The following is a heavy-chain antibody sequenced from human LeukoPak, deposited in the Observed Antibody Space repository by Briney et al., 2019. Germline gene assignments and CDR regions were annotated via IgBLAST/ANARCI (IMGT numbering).Heavy chain of an antibody. CDR2: IIPIFGTA. Sequence: GASVKVSCKASGGTFSSYAISWVRQAPGQGLEWMGGIIPIFGTANYAQKFQGRVTITADKSTSTAYMELSSLRSEDTAVYYCARGWEMASKAPFDYWGQGTLVTVSS. V-gene: IGHV1-69*06. CDR3: ARGWEMASKAPFDY. D-gene: IGHD5-24*01. CDR1: GGTFSSYA. J-gene: IGHJ4*02.